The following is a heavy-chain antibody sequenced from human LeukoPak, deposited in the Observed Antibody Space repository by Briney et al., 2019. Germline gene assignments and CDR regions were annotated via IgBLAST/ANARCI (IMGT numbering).Heavy chain of an antibody. Sequence: SETLSLTCAVYGGSFSGYYWSWIRQPPGKGLEWIGEINHSGSTNYNPSLKSRVTISVDTSKNQFSLKLSSVTAADTAVYYCARDSGFQWLSAFDIWGQGTMVTVSS. CDR2: INHSGST. CDR1: GGSFSGYY. CDR3: ARDSGFQWLSAFDI. D-gene: IGHD6-19*01. J-gene: IGHJ3*02. V-gene: IGHV4-34*01.